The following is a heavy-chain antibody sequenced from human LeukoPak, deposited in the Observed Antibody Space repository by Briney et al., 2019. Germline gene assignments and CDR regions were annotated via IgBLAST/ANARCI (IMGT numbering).Heavy chain of an antibody. J-gene: IGHJ4*02. CDR3: ARDFGDSSGYYYFDY. CDR2: ISAYNGNT. V-gene: IGHV1-18*01. D-gene: IGHD3-22*01. CDR1: GYTFTSYG. Sequence: ASVTVSCKASGYTFTSYGISWVRQAPGQGLEWMGWISAYNGNTNYAQKLQGRVTMTTDTSTSTAYMELRSLRSDDTAVYYCARDFGDSSGYYYFDYWGQGTLVTVSS.